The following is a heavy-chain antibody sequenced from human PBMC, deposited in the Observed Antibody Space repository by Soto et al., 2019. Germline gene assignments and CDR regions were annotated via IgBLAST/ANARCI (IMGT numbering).Heavy chain of an antibody. CDR2: INPSGGST. V-gene: IGHV1-46*03. D-gene: IGHD3-22*01. CDR3: ARVYYDSSGFPGRWDAFDI. J-gene: IGHJ3*02. CDR1: GYTFTSYY. Sequence: ASVKVSCKASGYTFTSYYMQWVRQAPGQGLEWMGIINPSGGSTSYAQKFQGRVTMTRDTSTSTVYMELSSLRSEDTAVYYCARVYYDSSGFPGRWDAFDIWGQGTMVTVSS.